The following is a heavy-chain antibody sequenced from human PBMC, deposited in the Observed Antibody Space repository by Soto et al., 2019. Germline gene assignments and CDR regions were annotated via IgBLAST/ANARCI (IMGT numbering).Heavy chain of an antibody. CDR2: IYSGGST. Sequence: EVQLVESGGGLIQPGGSLRLSCAASGFTVSSNYMSWVRQAPGKGLEWVSVIYSGGSTYYADSVKGRFTISRDNSKNTLYLQMNSRRAEDTAVYYCAREGYSSGWYQWDYGMDVWGQGTTVTVSS. CDR3: AREGYSSGWYQWDYGMDV. V-gene: IGHV3-53*01. D-gene: IGHD6-19*01. J-gene: IGHJ6*02. CDR1: GFTVSSNY.